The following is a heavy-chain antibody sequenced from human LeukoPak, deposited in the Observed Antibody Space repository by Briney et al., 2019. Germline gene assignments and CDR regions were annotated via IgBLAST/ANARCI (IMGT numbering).Heavy chain of an antibody. CDR1: GFTFSGYV. J-gene: IGHJ4*02. D-gene: IGHD6-6*01. V-gene: IGHV3-21*01. CDR2: ITFSSSHI. Sequence: GGSLRLSCAASGFTFSGYVMTWVRQAPGKGLECVSSITFSSSHIYYADSVKGRFTISRDNAKNSLYLQMNSLRAEDTAVYYCARDAPYSSSPFDYWGQGTLVTVSS. CDR3: ARDAPYSSSPFDY.